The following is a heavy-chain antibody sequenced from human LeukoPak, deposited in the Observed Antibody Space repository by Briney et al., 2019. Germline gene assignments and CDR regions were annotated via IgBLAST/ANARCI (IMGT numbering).Heavy chain of an antibody. CDR2: ISSSSSYI. V-gene: IGHV3-21*01. CDR3: ARVRRNWNDGALDY. CDR1: GFTFSSYS. D-gene: IGHD1-1*01. Sequence: PGGSLRLSCAASGFTFSSYSMNWVRQAPGKGLEWVSSISSSSSYIYYADSVKGRFTISRDNAKNSLYRQMNSLRAEDTAVYYCARVRRNWNDGALDYWGQGTLVTVSS. J-gene: IGHJ4*02.